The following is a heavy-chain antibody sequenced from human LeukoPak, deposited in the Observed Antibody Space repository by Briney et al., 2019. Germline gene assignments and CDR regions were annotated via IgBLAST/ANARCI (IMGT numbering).Heavy chain of an antibody. CDR1: GGSISSYC. D-gene: IGHD3-22*01. J-gene: IGHJ2*01. CDR3: ARGAYYYDSSGYYYGRYFDL. V-gene: IGHV4-59*01. Sequence: SETLSLTCTVSGGSISSYCWSWIRQPPGKGLEWIGYIYYSGSTNYNPSLKSRVTISVDTSKNQFSLKLSSVTAADTAVYYCARGAYYYDSSGYYYGRYFDLWGRGTLVTVSS. CDR2: IYYSGST.